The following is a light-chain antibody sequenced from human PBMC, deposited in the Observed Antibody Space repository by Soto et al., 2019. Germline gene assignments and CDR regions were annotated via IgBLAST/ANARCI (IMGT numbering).Light chain of an antibody. CDR3: LQYNGYHRT. Sequence: DIQMTQSPSTLSASVGDTVTITCRASQTISGWLAWYQQRPGKAPNLLILDASTLESGVPSRFSGSGSGTTFTLTISSLQSDDFATYYCLQYNGYHRTFGQGTKVEIK. CDR2: DAS. J-gene: IGKJ1*01. V-gene: IGKV1-5*01. CDR1: QTISGW.